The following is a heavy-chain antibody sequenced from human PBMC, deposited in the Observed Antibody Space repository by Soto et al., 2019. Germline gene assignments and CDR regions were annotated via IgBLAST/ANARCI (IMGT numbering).Heavy chain of an antibody. V-gene: IGHV1-18*01. Sequence: GASVKVSCKTFGYTFYTYGISWVRQAPGQGLEWMGWINVYNGNTNYAQNVQGRVTLTTDTSTNTAYMELRSLKSDDTAVYFCARGGYYGSGSYYIYFDFWGQGTLVTVSS. J-gene: IGHJ4*02. CDR1: GYTFYTYG. D-gene: IGHD3-10*01. CDR3: ARGGYYGSGSYYIYFDF. CDR2: INVYNGNT.